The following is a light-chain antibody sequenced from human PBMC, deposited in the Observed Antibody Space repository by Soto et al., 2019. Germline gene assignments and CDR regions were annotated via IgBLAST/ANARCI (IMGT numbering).Light chain of an antibody. Sequence: EIVMTQSPATLSLSPGERATLSCRASQSVSSLLAWYRRKPGQAPRLLIYGASTRATGIPARFSGSGSGTEFTLTISSLQSEDFAVYYCQQYQNWPPTFGGGTKVEIK. J-gene: IGKJ4*02. CDR1: QSVSSL. CDR2: GAS. CDR3: QQYQNWPPT. V-gene: IGKV3-15*01.